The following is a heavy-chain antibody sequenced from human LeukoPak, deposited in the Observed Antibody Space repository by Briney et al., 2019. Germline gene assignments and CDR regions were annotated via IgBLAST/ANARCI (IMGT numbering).Heavy chain of an antibody. Sequence: PGGSLRLSCAASGFTFSSYSMNWVRQAPGKGLEWVSSISSSSSYIYYADSVKGRFTISRDNAKNSLYLQMNSLRAEDTAVYYCARDPYSGSYYGDRDAFDIWGQGTMVTVSS. CDR1: GFTFSSYS. D-gene: IGHD1-26*01. CDR3: ARDPYSGSYYGDRDAFDI. J-gene: IGHJ3*02. CDR2: ISSSSSYI. V-gene: IGHV3-21*01.